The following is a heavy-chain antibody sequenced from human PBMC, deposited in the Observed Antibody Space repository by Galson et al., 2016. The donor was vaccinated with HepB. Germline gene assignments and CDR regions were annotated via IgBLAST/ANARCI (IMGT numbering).Heavy chain of an antibody. CDR3: ASTAPRGVVVVPANWFGP. D-gene: IGHD2-2*01. CDR1: GFTSSTSV. J-gene: IGHJ5*02. CDR2: IVVGSGNT. Sequence: SVKVSCKASGFTSSTSVVQWARQARGQRLEWIGWIVVGSGNTKYAPTLQERVVISRDMSAGIVYMELTGLRTEDTAVYYCASTAPRGVVVVPANWFGPWGPGTLVTVSS. V-gene: IGHV1-58*01.